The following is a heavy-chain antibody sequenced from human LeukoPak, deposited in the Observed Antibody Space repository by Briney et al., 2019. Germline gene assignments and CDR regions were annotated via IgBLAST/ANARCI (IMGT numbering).Heavy chain of an antibody. CDR2: INHSGST. J-gene: IGHJ3*02. Sequence: SETLSLTCAVYGGSFSGYYWSWIRQPPGKGLEWIGEINHSGSTNYNPSLKSRVTISVDTSKNQFSLKLSSVTAADTAVYYCARGGRSAFDIWGQGTMVTVSS. CDR1: GGSFSGYY. CDR3: ARGGRSAFDI. V-gene: IGHV4-34*01.